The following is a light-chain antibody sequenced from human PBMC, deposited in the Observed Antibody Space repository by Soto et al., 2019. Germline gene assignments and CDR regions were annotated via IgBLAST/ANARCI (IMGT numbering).Light chain of an antibody. CDR1: QSISIY. CDR2: AAS. Sequence: DIQLTQSPSSLSASVGDRVTISCRASQSISIYLNWYQQKPGKAPKLLIYAASSLQSGVPSRFSGIGSGTDFTLTISSLQPEDFATYYCQQSYSTPHTFGQGTRLEIK. CDR3: QQSYSTPHT. J-gene: IGKJ5*01. V-gene: IGKV1-39*01.